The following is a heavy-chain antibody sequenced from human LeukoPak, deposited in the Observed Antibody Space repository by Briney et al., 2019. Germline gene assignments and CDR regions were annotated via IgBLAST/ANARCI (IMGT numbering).Heavy chain of an antibody. CDR2: INSDGSST. J-gene: IGHJ4*02. CDR3: AIHSNYYDSSGYYYRVY. CDR1: GFTFSSYW. D-gene: IGHD3-22*01. Sequence: LSCAASGFTFSSYWMHWVRHAPGKGLVWVSRINSDGSSTIYADSVKGRFTISRDNAKNTLYLQMNSLRAEDTAVYYCAIHSNYYDSSGYYYRVYWGQGTLVTVSS. V-gene: IGHV3-74*01.